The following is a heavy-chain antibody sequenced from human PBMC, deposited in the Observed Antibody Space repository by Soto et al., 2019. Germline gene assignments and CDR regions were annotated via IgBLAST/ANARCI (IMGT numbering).Heavy chain of an antibody. CDR1: RYILSRYY. CDR3: ERSYRGGECPNTWFDS. J-gene: IGHJ5*01. D-gene: IGHD2-21*01. Sequence: ASVNVSCKPSRYILSRYYIHWVRLAPGQGLEGMGIINPSGGRTTYAQKFQGRDTVTRDTSTSTVYMELSSLTSEDTAIYYCERSYRGGECPNTWFDSWG. CDR2: INPSGGRT. V-gene: IGHV1-46*01.